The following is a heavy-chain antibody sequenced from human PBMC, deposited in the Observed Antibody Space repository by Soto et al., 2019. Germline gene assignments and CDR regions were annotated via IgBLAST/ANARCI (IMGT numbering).Heavy chain of an antibody. V-gene: IGHV4-30-4*01. CDR2: IYYSGST. CDR1: GVSISSGDYY. CDR3: ARAPSFVFDP. Sequence: PSESLSLTCTVSGVSISSGDYYWSWIRQPPGKGLEWIGYIYYSGSTYYNPSLKSRVTISVDTSKNQFSLKLSSVTAADTAVYYCARAPSFVFDPWGQGTLVTVS. J-gene: IGHJ5*02.